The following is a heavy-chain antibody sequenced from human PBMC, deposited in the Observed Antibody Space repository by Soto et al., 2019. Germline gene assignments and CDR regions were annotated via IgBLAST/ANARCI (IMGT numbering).Heavy chain of an antibody. CDR3: ARVGYFDWLLPDY. V-gene: IGHV4-39*01. J-gene: IGHJ4*02. D-gene: IGHD3-9*01. Sequence: PSETLSLTCTVSGGSISSSSYYWGWIRQPPGKGLEWIGSIYYSGSTYYNPSLKSRVTISVDTSKNQFSLKLSSVTAADTAVYYCARVGYFDWLLPDYWGQGTLVTVSS. CDR2: IYYSGST. CDR1: GGSISSSSYY.